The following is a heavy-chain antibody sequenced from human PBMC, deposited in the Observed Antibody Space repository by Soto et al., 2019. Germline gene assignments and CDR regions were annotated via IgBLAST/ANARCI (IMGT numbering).Heavy chain of an antibody. Sequence: GESLKISCKGSGYRFTSDWIGWVRQMPGKGLEWMGIVYPGDSDTRYSPSFEGQVTISPDKSITTAYLQWSSLKASDSAMYYCARLFYNTSGHFIYYWGQGTLVTVSS. V-gene: IGHV5-51*01. D-gene: IGHD3-22*01. CDR2: VYPGDSDT. CDR3: ARLFYNTSGHFIYY. J-gene: IGHJ4*02. CDR1: GYRFTSDW.